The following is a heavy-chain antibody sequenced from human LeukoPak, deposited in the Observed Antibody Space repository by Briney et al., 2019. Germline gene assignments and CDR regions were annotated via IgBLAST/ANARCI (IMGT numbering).Heavy chain of an antibody. CDR3: AKETTWMTTYDY. J-gene: IGHJ4*02. D-gene: IGHD2/OR15-2a*01. Sequence: GGSLRLSCAASGFTFSSYAMHWVRQAPGKGLEWVAFIRYDGSNRYYADSVKGRFTISRDNSKNTLYLQMNSLRAEDTAVYYCAKETTWMTTYDYWGQGTLVTVSS. V-gene: IGHV3-30*02. CDR2: IRYDGSNR. CDR1: GFTFSSYA.